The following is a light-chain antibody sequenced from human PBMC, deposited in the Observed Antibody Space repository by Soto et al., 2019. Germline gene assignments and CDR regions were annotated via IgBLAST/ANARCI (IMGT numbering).Light chain of an antibody. J-gene: IGLJ3*02. CDR3: AAWDGILNGWV. CDR2: SND. Sequence: QSVLTQPPSASGTPGQRVTISCSGSASNIGSNGVNWYQHLPGMAPKLLTHSNDHRPSGVADRFSGSKSGTSASLAICGLQSEDEADYYCAAWDGILNGWVFGGGTKLTVL. V-gene: IGLV1-44*01. CDR1: ASNIGSNG.